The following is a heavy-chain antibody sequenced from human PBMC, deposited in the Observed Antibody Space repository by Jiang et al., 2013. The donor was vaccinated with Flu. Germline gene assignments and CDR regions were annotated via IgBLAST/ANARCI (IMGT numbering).Heavy chain of an antibody. Sequence: SYGISWWRQALDKGLSDGWISVYNGNTKYAQKFQGRVTMTTDTSTSTAYMELRSLISDDTAVYYCARDYSSSWYGDYYYYGMDVWGQGTTVTVSS. V-gene: IGHV1-18*01. CDR2: ISVYNGNT. CDR3: ARDYSSSWYGDYYYYGMDV. D-gene: IGHD6-13*01. CDR1: SYG. J-gene: IGHJ6*02.